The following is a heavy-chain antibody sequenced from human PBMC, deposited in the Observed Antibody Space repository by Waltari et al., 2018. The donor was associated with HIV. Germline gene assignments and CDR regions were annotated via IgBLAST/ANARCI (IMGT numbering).Heavy chain of an antibody. Sequence: QVQLQQSGPRLVKPSQTLPLTCAIPGDRLPSHSPAWHCTRPPPSTGLARLGGRYFRAKRYKDYVLLVKSRITLQPDPSKNEFCLQLTAVTAEETDVYYCARGGSYYASSAGGVFYYYYGMDVWGQGTTVTVSS. CDR3: ARGGSYYASSAGGVFYYYYGMDV. D-gene: IGHD3-22*01. V-gene: IGHV6-1*01. CDR2: RYFRAKRYK. CDR1: GDRLPSHSPA. J-gene: IGHJ6*02.